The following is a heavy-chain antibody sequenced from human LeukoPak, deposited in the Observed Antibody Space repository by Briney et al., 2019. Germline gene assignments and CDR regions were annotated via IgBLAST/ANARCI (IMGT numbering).Heavy chain of an antibody. J-gene: IGHJ5*02. CDR3: GKVAGGKGWVSDR. V-gene: IGHV3-23*01. CDR1: GFTFSNYA. D-gene: IGHD6-19*01. Sequence: PGGSLRLSCAASGFTFSNYAMNWVRQAPGKGLEWVSGVSGSGGSTYYSDSVKGRFTISRDNSKNMVYLQMNGLRAEDTALYYCGKVAGGKGWVSDRWGQGTLVTVSS. CDR2: VSGSGGST.